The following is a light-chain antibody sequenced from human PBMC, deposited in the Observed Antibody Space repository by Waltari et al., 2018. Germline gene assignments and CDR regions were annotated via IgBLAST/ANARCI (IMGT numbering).Light chain of an antibody. CDR1: SSDVGGYNF. CDR3: SSYTGSNTVV. J-gene: IGLJ2*01. CDR2: DVS. V-gene: IGLV2-14*03. Sequence: HSALTQPAPVSGSPGQSTTIPCRGSSSDVGGYNFVSWYQQYPGQAPKLIIYDVSQRPSEISDRFSGSKSGSTASLTISALQAEDEADYYCSSYTGSNTVVFGGGTKVTVL.